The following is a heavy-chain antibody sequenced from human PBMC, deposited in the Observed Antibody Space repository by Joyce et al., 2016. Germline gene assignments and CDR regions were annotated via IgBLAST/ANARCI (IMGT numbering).Heavy chain of an antibody. Sequence: QVQLQQWGGGLLKPSETLSLTCAVYGGSFSGYYWSWIRQPPGKGLEWIGEVNHRGSPSFDESLKSRVTISVDTSKNQLSLNLTSVTAADTAVYFCARGLVVTGTRVRGYNYGYSSWGQGTLVTVSS. V-gene: IGHV4-34*02. J-gene: IGHJ5*02. D-gene: IGHD5-18*01. CDR1: GGSFSGYY. CDR2: VNHRGSP. CDR3: ARGLVVTGTRVRGYNYGYSS.